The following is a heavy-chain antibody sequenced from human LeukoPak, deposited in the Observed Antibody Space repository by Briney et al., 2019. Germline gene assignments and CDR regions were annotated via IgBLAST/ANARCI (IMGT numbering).Heavy chain of an antibody. CDR1: GGSISSGGYF. D-gene: IGHD3-22*01. J-gene: IGHJ1*01. Sequence: SQTLSLTCTVSGGSISSGGYFWSWIRQHPGKGLEWIGYIYYSGSTYYNPSLKGRVTISVDTSKNQFSLRLSSVTAADTAIYYCASVSYDTSLQHWGQGTLVTVSS. CDR3: ASVSYDTSLQH. V-gene: IGHV4-31*03. CDR2: IYYSGST.